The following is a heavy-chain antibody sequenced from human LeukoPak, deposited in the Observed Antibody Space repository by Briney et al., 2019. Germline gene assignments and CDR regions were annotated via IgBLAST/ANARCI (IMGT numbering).Heavy chain of an antibody. D-gene: IGHD3-22*01. CDR2: ISGSGGST. CDR3: AKDPSSGSSGYSTEFDY. CDR1: GFTFSSYA. V-gene: IGHV3-23*01. Sequence: GGSLRLSCAASGFTFSSYAMSWVRQAPGKGLEWVSAISGSGGSTYYADSVKGRFTISRDNSKNTLYLQMNSLRAEDTAVYYCAKDPSSGSSGYSTEFDYWGQGTLVTVSS. J-gene: IGHJ4*02.